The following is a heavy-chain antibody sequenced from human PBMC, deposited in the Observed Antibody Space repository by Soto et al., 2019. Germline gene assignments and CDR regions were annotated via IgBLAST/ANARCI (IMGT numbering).Heavy chain of an antibody. Sequence: NPSETLSLTCTVSGASISSGGYYWSWIRQPPGKGLERIAYIYHSGNTKYKPSLKNRVTISVDTPKNQFSLRLSSVTAADTAVYYCAREANCSGGTCSSSFWFDPWGQGTLVTVSS. V-gene: IGHV4-61*08. CDR1: GASISSGGYY. CDR3: AREANCSGGTCSSSFWFDP. CDR2: IYHSGNT. D-gene: IGHD2-15*01. J-gene: IGHJ5*02.